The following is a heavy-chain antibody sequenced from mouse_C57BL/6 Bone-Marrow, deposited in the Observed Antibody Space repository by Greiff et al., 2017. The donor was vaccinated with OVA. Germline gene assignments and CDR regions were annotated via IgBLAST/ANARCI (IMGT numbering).Heavy chain of an antibody. Sequence: EVKVVESGGGLVKPGGSLKLSCAASGFTFSSYAMSWVRQTPEKRLEWVATISDGGSYTYYPDNVKGRFTISRDNAKNNLYLQISHLKSEDTAMYYCARVMVTTGGFDYWGQGTTLTVSS. CDR3: ARVMVTTGGFDY. J-gene: IGHJ2*01. V-gene: IGHV5-4*03. CDR2: ISDGGSYT. CDR1: GFTFSSYA. D-gene: IGHD2-2*01.